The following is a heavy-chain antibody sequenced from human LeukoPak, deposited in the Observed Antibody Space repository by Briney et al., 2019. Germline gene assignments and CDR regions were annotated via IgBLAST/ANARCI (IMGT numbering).Heavy chain of an antibody. CDR1: GGTFISYA. J-gene: IGHJ4*02. D-gene: IGHD2-2*01. Sequence: SVKVSCKASGGTFISYAISWVRQAPGQGLEWMGGIIPIFGTANYAQKFQGRVTITADEPTSTAYMELSSLRSEDTAVYYCARGPGFRCSSTSCYYFDYWGQGTLVTVSS. CDR2: IIPIFGTA. V-gene: IGHV1-69*13. CDR3: ARGPGFRCSSTSCYYFDY.